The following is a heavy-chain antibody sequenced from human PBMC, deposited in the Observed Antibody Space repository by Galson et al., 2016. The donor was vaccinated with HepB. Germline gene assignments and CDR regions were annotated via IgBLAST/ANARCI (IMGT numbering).Heavy chain of an antibody. Sequence: SETLSLTCTVSGGSINTYYWTWIRQPPGKGLEWIADISHSGRANYNPSLKSRFTVSLDTAKNQFSLRLSSVTAADTAVYYCARVYGGYYSDVFDIWGQGTMVTVSS. V-gene: IGHV4-59*01. J-gene: IGHJ3*02. CDR1: GGSINTYY. D-gene: IGHD3-22*01. CDR2: ISHSGRA. CDR3: ARVYGGYYSDVFDI.